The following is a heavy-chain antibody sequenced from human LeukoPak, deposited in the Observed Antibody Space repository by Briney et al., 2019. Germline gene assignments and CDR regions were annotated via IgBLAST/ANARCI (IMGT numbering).Heavy chain of an antibody. CDR1: GGSISTSY. D-gene: IGHD6-19*01. CDR2: IYTSGST. J-gene: IGHJ6*02. Sequence: SETLSLTCTVSGGSISTSYWTWIRQPAGKGLEWIGRIYTSGSTTYNPSLKSRVTISVDTSKNQFSLKLSSVTAADTAVYYCAGAVAGFPYYYGMDVWGQGTTVTVSS. CDR3: AGAVAGFPYYYGMDV. V-gene: IGHV4-4*07.